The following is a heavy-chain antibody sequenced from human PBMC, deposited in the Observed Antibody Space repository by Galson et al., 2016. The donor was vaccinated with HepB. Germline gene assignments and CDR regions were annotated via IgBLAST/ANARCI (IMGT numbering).Heavy chain of an antibody. Sequence: ETLSLTCTVSGGSVSSNSYSWNWIRQPAGKGLEWIGNIYHGGSTNYNPSLKSRVTVPLDTSKNQFSLKLTSVTAADTALYYCATAPRDSNGWYNLDYWGQGTLVAVSS. V-gene: IGHV4-61*01. CDR2: IYHGGST. CDR1: GGSVSSNSYS. CDR3: ATAPRDSNGWYNLDY. J-gene: IGHJ4*02. D-gene: IGHD6-19*01.